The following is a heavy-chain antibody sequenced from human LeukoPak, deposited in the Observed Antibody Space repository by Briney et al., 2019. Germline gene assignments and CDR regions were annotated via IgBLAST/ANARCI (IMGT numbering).Heavy chain of an antibody. V-gene: IGHV4-39*01. CDR3: ARHVYGGSRAYYYYGLDV. CDR2: LFYSGST. Sequence: SETLSLTCTVSGASITTTNYYWGWIRQPPGKGLEWIGSLFYSGSTYFNPSLKSRVSISVDTSKNQFSLKVSSVTAADTVVYYCARHVYGGSRAYYYYGLDVWGQGTAVTVSS. D-gene: IGHD1-26*01. J-gene: IGHJ6*02. CDR1: GASITTTNYY.